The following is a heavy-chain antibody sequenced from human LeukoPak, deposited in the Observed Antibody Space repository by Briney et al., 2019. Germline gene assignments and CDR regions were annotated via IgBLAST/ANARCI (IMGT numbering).Heavy chain of an antibody. CDR3: ARDRTMRDFDL. CDR2: INPSGGST. CDR1: GYTFTKYY. Sequence: ASVKVSCKASGYTFTKYYMHWVRQAPGQGLEWMGIINPSGGSTSYAQKFQGRVTMTRDMSTSTVYMELSSLRSEDTAVYYCARDRTMRDFDLWGRGTLVTVSS. J-gene: IGHJ2*01. V-gene: IGHV1-46*01. D-gene: IGHD3-22*01.